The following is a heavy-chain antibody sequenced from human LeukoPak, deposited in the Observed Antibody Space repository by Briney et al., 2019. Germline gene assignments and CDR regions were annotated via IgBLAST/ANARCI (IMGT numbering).Heavy chain of an antibody. V-gene: IGHV3-23*01. CDR3: AKGHYYDSSGYYYFDY. Sequence: GGSLRLSCAASGFTFSSYAMSWVRQAPGKGLEWVSAISGSGGSTYNADSVKGRFTISRDNSKNTLYLQMNSLRAEDTAVYYCAKGHYYDSSGYYYFDYWGQGTLVTVSS. D-gene: IGHD3-22*01. CDR1: GFTFSSYA. CDR2: ISGSGGST. J-gene: IGHJ4*02.